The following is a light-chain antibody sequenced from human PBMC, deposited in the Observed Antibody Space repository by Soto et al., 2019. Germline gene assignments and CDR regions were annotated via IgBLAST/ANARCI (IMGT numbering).Light chain of an antibody. CDR2: EVS. CDR3: SSYAGSNNLV. J-gene: IGLJ3*02. V-gene: IGLV2-8*01. Sequence: QSVLTQPPSASGSPGQSVTISFTGTSSDVGCYIYVSWYQQYPGKAPKLMIYEVSKRPSGVPDRFSGSKSGNTASLTVSGLQAEDEADYYCSSYAGSNNLVFGGGTKVTVL. CDR1: SSDVGCYIY.